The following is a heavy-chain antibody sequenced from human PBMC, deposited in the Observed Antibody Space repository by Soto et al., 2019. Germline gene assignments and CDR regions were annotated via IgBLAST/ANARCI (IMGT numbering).Heavy chain of an antibody. CDR2: ISWNSGSI. CDR3: AKVTKYYDRSAYEGPAFDI. J-gene: IGHJ3*02. V-gene: IGHV3-9*01. CDR1: GFTLDDYA. D-gene: IGHD3-22*01. Sequence: EVQLVESGGGLVQPGRSLRLSCAASGFTLDDYAMHWVRQAPGKGLEWVSGISWNSGSIGYADSVKGRFTTSRDNAKNSLYLQMNSLRAEDTALYYCAKVTKYYDRSAYEGPAFDIWGRGTMVTVCS.